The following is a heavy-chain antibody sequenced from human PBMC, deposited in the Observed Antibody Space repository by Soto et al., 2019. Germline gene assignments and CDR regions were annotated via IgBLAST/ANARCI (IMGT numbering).Heavy chain of an antibody. V-gene: IGHV3-7*01. D-gene: IGHD4-17*01. J-gene: IGHJ6*02. CDR2: IKEDGSDK. CDR1: RFTFSSYW. CDR3: ARGIGDNASFGMDV. Sequence: LRLSCAASRFTFSSYWMSWVRQAPGRGLEWVANIKEDGSDKYYADSVKGRFTISRDNAKKSLYVQMNSLRVEDTAVYYCARGIGDNASFGMDVWGQGTTVTVSS.